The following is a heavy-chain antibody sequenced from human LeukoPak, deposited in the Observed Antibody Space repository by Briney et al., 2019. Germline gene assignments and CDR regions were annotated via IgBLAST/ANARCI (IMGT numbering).Heavy chain of an antibody. CDR2: MNPNSGNT. J-gene: IGHJ3*02. D-gene: IGHD2-2*01. CDR3: ARHIRFPAYCRCTSWPDAFDI. CDR1: GYTFTSYD. V-gene: IGHV1-8*01. Sequence: ASVKVSCKASGYTFTSYDINWVRQATGQGLEWMGWMNPNSGNTGYAQKFQGRVTMTRNTSISTAYMELSSLRSEDTAVYYCARHIRFPAYCRCTSWPDAFDIWGQGAMVTVS.